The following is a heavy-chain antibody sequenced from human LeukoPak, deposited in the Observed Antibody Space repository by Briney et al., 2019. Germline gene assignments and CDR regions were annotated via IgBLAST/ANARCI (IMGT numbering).Heavy chain of an antibody. CDR2: INHSGST. Sequence: SETLSLTCAVYGGSFSGYYWSWFRQPPGKGLEWIGEINHSGSTNYNPSLKSRVAISVDTSKNQFSLKLSSVTAADTAVYYCAANSGYDRSLDYWGQGTLVTVSS. J-gene: IGHJ4*02. V-gene: IGHV4-34*01. CDR3: AANSGYDRSLDY. D-gene: IGHD5-12*01. CDR1: GGSFSGYY.